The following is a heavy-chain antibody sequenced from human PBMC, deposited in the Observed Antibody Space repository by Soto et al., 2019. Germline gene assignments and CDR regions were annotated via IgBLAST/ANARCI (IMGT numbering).Heavy chain of an antibody. D-gene: IGHD3-3*01. CDR2: IYSSGST. V-gene: IGHV4-4*07. CDR3: ARGQRFSDWFDP. Sequence: QVHLQESGPGLVKPSETLSLTCTVSGGAISTYYWTWIRQPAGKGLEWIGRIYSSGSTEYIPSLQSRVTMSLDTSNNQFSLRLTSVTAADTAVYYCARGQRFSDWFDPWGQGTLVTVSS. J-gene: IGHJ5*02. CDR1: GGAISTYY.